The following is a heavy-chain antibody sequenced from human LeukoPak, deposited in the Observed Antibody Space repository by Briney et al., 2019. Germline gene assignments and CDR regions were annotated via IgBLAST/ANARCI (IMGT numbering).Heavy chain of an antibody. CDR3: ARDTYCSGGSCYQRSYYYGMDV. CDR2: ISAYNGNT. Sequence: GASVTVSCKASGYTFTSYGISWVRQAPGQGLEWMGWISAYNGNTNYAQKLQGRVTMTTDTSTSTAYMELRSLRSDDTAVYYCARDTYCSGGSCYQRSYYYGMDVWGKGTTVTVSS. V-gene: IGHV1-18*04. J-gene: IGHJ6*04. CDR1: GYTFTSYG. D-gene: IGHD2-15*01.